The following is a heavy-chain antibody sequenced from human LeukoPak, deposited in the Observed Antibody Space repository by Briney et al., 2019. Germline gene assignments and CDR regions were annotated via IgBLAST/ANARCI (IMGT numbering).Heavy chain of an antibody. Sequence: PGGSLRLSCVASGFTFSPFGMHWVRQAPGKGLEWVAFIRYDGGNKYYADSVKGRFTISRDNSKNTLYLQMDSLRVEDTAVYYCVKRIVVADNFDYWGQGSLVTVSS. CDR1: GFTFSPFG. CDR2: IRYDGGNK. D-gene: IGHD6-19*01. V-gene: IGHV3-30*02. CDR3: VKRIVVADNFDY. J-gene: IGHJ4*02.